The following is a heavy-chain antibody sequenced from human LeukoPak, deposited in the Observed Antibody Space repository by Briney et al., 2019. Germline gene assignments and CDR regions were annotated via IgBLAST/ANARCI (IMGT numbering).Heavy chain of an antibody. J-gene: IGHJ4*02. V-gene: IGHV3-53*01. CDR1: GFTVSSNY. CDR2: ISNDGDT. D-gene: IGHD3-22*01. Sequence: GGSLRLSCAASGFTVSSNYMSWVRQGPGKGLECVSVISNDGDTYYADSVKGRFTISRDNSKNTLYLQMNSLRAEDTAVYYCARGNLYYDSSGFDYWGQGTLVTVSS. CDR3: ARGNLYYDSSGFDY.